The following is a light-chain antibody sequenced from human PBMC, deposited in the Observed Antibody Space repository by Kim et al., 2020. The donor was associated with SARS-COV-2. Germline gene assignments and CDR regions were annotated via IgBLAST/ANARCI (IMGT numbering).Light chain of an antibody. V-gene: IGLV7-43*01. Sequence: TVQLTSASSTGAVTSDYYPNWFQQKPGQTPRPLIYATTKKYSWTPARLSASLLGGKAVLTLSDVQPEDEADYYCLLYYGGGQTVVFGGGTQLTVL. CDR3: LLYYGGGQTVV. CDR1: TGAVTSDYY. J-gene: IGLJ3*02. CDR2: ATT.